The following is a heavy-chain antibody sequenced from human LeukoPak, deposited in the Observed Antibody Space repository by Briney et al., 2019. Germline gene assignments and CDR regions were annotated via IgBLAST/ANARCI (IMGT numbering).Heavy chain of an antibody. CDR3: ARDDGVLVVGATKDY. J-gene: IGHJ4*02. V-gene: IGHV1-69*05. D-gene: IGHD1-26*01. CDR2: IIPIFGTA. CDR1: GGTFSSYA. Sequence: GASVKVSCKASGGTFSSYAISWVRQAPGQGLEWMGGIIPIFGTANYAQKLQGRVTMTTDTSTSTAYMELRSLRSDDTAVYYCARDDGVLVVGATKDYWGQGTLVTVSS.